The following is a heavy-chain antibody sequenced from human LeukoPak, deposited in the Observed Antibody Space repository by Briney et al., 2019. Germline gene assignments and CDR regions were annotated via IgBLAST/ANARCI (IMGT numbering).Heavy chain of an antibody. D-gene: IGHD3-9*01. CDR1: GFTFSSYA. Sequence: GGSLTLSCAASGFTFSSYAMSWVRPAPGGGLEWVSAMSGSGGSTYYADSVKGRFTISRDNSKNTLYLQMNSLRAEDTAVYYCAKDPMSGRYFDWLSKDYGMDVWGQGTTVTVSS. V-gene: IGHV3-23*01. J-gene: IGHJ6*02. CDR2: MSGSGGST. CDR3: AKDPMSGRYFDWLSKDYGMDV.